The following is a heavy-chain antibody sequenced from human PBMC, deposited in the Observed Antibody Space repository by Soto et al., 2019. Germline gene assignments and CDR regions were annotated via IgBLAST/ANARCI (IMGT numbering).Heavy chain of an antibody. J-gene: IGHJ6*02. CDR1: GFTFSSHA. CDR2: INGGDDTT. CDR3: AKGRSYYYYYGVDV. V-gene: IGHV3-23*01. Sequence: PGGSLRLSCAASGFTFSSHAMNWVRQAPGKGLEWVSSINGGDDTTYYLYADSVKGRFSISRDNSKNTLYLQMNSLRVEDTAIYYCAKGRSYYYYYGVDVWGQGTTVTVSS.